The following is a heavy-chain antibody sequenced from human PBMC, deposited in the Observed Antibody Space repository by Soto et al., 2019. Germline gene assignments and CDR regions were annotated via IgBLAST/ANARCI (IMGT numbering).Heavy chain of an antibody. D-gene: IGHD6-19*01. CDR3: AKGAVAGTPTSYYYYGMDV. CDR1: GGTFRTYA. V-gene: IGHV1-69*12. J-gene: IGHJ6*01. Sequence: QVQLLQSGAEVKKPGSSVRVSCEASGGTFRTYAISWVRQAPGQGLEWMGEIIPIFGTVNYAQRCRGRVRITADESTTTVYMDLRGLRSEDTAVYYCAKGAVAGTPTSYYYYGMDVW. CDR2: IIPIFGTV.